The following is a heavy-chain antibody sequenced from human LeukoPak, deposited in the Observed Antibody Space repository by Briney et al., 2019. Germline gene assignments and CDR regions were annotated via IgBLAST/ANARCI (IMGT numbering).Heavy chain of an antibody. CDR2: INTNTGNP. D-gene: IGHD2-15*01. CDR1: GYTFTSYA. CDR3: AIWYCSGGRCYSNARTFDY. J-gene: IGHJ4*02. Sequence: VASVKVSCKASGYTFTSYAMNWVREAPGQGLEWMGWINTNTGNPTYAQGLTGRFVSSLDTSVSTAYLQISSLKAEDTAVYYCAIWYCSGGRCYSNARTFDYWGQGTRVSVSS. V-gene: IGHV7-4-1*02.